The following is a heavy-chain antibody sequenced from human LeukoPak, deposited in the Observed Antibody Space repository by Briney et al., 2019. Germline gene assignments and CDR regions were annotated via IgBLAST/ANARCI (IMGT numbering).Heavy chain of an antibody. CDR1: GYTFTSYY. D-gene: IGHD2-15*01. CDR2: IIPILGIA. V-gene: IGHV1-69*04. Sequence: GASVKVSCKASGYTFTSYYMHWVRQAPGQGLEWMGRIIPILGIANYAQKFQGRVTITADKSTSTAYMELSSLRSEDTAVYYCARAYCSGGSCYSNFDYWGQGTLVTVSS. J-gene: IGHJ4*02. CDR3: ARAYCSGGSCYSNFDY.